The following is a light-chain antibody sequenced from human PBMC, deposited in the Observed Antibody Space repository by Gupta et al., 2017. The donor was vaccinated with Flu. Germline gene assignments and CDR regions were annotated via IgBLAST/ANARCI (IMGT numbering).Light chain of an antibody. CDR3: QQYYSFPPS. J-gene: IGKJ2*03. CDR2: WAS. Sequence: DIVMTQSPDSLAVSLGERATINCKSSQSVLYSSNNENYLAWYQQKPGQPPKLLVYWASTRQFGVPDRFSGSGSGTEFTLTISSLQADDVAVYYCQQYYSFPPSFGPGTKLQI. CDR1: QSVLYSSNNENY. V-gene: IGKV4-1*01.